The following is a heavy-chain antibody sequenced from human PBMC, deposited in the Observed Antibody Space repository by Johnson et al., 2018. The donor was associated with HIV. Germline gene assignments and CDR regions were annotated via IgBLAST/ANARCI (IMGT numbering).Heavy chain of an antibody. CDR1: GFTFSSYW. J-gene: IGHJ3*02. CDR3: ARGHSDLVTASDI. D-gene: IGHD2-21*02. V-gene: IGHV3-7*03. CDR2: IKQEGSEK. Sequence: VQLVESGGGLVQPGGSLRLSCAASGFTFSSYWMSWVRQAPGKGLEWVANIKQEGSEKYYVDSVKGRFPISRDNAKNSLYLQMNSLRADDTAVYHCARGHSDLVTASDIWGHGTMVTVSS.